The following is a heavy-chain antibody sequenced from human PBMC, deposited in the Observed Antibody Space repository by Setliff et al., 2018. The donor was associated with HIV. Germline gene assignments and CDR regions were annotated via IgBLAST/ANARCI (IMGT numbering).Heavy chain of an antibody. Sequence: SETLSLTCAVYGGSFSGYYWSWIRQPPGKGLEWIGEINHSGSTNYNPSLKSRVTISVDTSKNQFSLKLSSVTAADTAVYYCATPVTSRGYYYMDVWGKGTTVTVSS. CDR1: GGSFSGYY. CDR3: ATPVTSRGYYYMDV. D-gene: IGHD4-17*01. J-gene: IGHJ6*03. CDR2: INHSGST. V-gene: IGHV4-34*01.